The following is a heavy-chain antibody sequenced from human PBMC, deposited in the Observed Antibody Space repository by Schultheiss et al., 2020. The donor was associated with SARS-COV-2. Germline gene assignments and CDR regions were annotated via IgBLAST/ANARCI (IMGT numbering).Heavy chain of an antibody. Sequence: SVKVSCKASGGTFSRYAISWVRQAPGQGPEWMGGIIPIFGTATYAQKFQGRVTITADESTRTAYMELSSLRSEDTAVYYCARGLQGRVDYYYGMDVWGQGTTVTVSS. CDR3: ARGLQGRVDYYYGMDV. D-gene: IGHD5-24*01. V-gene: IGHV1-69*13. CDR2: IIPIFGTA. CDR1: GGTFSRYA. J-gene: IGHJ6*02.